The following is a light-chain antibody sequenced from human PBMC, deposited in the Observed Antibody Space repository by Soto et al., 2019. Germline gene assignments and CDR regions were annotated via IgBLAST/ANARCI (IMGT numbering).Light chain of an antibody. J-gene: IGLJ1*01. CDR1: SSNIGAGYH. V-gene: IGLV1-40*01. Sequence: QSVLTQPPSVSGAPGQRVTISCTGRSSNIGAGYHVHWYQQLPGTAPKLFISDNSNRPSGVSDRFSGSKSGNTASLTITGLQAEDEDDYYCSSYTKSTTRVFGTGTKVTVL. CDR2: DNS. CDR3: SSYTKSTTRV.